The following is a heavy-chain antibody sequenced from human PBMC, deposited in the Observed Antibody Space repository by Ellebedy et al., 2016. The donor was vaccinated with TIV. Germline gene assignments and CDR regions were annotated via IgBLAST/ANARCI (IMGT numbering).Heavy chain of an antibody. V-gene: IGHV3-21*01. J-gene: IGHJ4*02. Sequence: GGSLRLSXAASGFTFSSYSMNWVRQAPGKGLEWVSSISSSSSYIYYADSVKGRFTISRDNAKNSLYLQMNSLRAEDTAVYYCVLPHFDWLGEDYWGQGTLVTVSS. CDR1: GFTFSSYS. CDR3: VLPHFDWLGEDY. CDR2: ISSSSSYI. D-gene: IGHD3-9*01.